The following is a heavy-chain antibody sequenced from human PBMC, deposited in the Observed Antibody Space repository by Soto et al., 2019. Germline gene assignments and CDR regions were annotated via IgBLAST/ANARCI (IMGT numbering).Heavy chain of an antibody. CDR1: GFPFSYYA. V-gene: IGHV3-23*01. CDR3: ARDRRPSIYSGLAV. Sequence: EVQLLESGGGLVQPGGPLELSWQPFGFPFSYYAMRWVRQAPGKGLEWVEAMVGSSATTNYADSVRGRFTISRDNSKNTLFLHMSGLRAEDTAVYYCARDRRPSIYSGLAVWGQGTTVIVSS. D-gene: IGHD2-2*01. CDR2: MVGSSATT. J-gene: IGHJ6*02.